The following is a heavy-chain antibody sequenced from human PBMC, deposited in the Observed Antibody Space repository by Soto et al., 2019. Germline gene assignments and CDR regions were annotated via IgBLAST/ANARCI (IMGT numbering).Heavy chain of an antibody. Sequence: ASVKVSCKASGYTFSNYGISWVRQAPGQGLEWMAWISAHNGNTNYAQKFQDRVTMTTDTSTTTAFMELRSLTSDDTAVYYCARGKGSLGPYYYGMAVWGQGTTVTGSS. CDR3: ARGKGSLGPYYYGMAV. CDR1: GYTFSNYG. V-gene: IGHV1-18*04. D-gene: IGHD1-26*01. CDR2: ISAHNGNT. J-gene: IGHJ6*02.